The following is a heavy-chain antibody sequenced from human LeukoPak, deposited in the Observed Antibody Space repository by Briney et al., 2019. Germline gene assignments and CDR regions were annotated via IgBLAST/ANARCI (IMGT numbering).Heavy chain of an antibody. D-gene: IGHD2-2*02. CDR1: GGTFSGHA. V-gene: IGHV1-69*13. CDR2: IIPIFNVT. Sequence: ASVKVSCKASGGTFSGHAISWVRQAPGQGLEWMGGIIPIFNVTNDAQKFRGRVTITADESTGTAYMELSSLRSEDTAIYYCARVRCGTTSCYTGWFDSWGQGTPVTVS. CDR3: ARVRCGTTSCYTGWFDS. J-gene: IGHJ5*01.